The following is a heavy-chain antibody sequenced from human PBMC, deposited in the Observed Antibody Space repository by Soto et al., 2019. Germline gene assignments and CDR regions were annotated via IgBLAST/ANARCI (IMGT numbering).Heavy chain of an antibody. V-gene: IGHV3-23*01. Sequence: PXXSLSLSCAASGFTFSSCAMCWVPQAPGKGLEWVSDIIDSGGSTYYADSVKGRFTISRDNSKSTLYLQMNSLRDEDTALYYCAKGRSYYYYYGVDVWGQGTTVTVSS. CDR2: IIDSGGST. CDR1: GFTFSSCA. J-gene: IGHJ6*02. CDR3: AKGRSYYYYYGVDV.